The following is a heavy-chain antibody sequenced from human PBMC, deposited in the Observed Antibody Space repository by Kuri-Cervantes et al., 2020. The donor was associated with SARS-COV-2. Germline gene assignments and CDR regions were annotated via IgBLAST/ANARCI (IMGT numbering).Heavy chain of an antibody. CDR3: ARRGNDFWSGYYSLDYYYMDV. Sequence: SETLSLTCTVSGGSISGYYWSWIRQPPGKGLEWIGSIYYSGSTYYNPSLKSRVTISVDTSKNQFSLKLSSVTAADTAVYYCARRGNDFWSGYYSLDYYYMDVWGKGTTVTVSS. J-gene: IGHJ6*03. V-gene: IGHV4-39*01. CDR2: IYYSGST. D-gene: IGHD3-3*01. CDR1: GGSISGYY.